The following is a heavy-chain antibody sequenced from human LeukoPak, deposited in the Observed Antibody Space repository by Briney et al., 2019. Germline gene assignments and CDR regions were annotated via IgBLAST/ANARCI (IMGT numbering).Heavy chain of an antibody. Sequence: PSQSLSPTCPLDGGSFSANYWSWISHPPGNGLEWIGEINHSGSTNYNPSLKSRATISIDTSKKQFSLKLSSVTAADTAVYYCARLRWLHQTYYFDYWGQGTLVTVSS. CDR3: ARLRWLHQTYYFDY. V-gene: IGHV4-34*01. D-gene: IGHD5-24*01. J-gene: IGHJ4*02. CDR2: INHSGST. CDR1: GGSFSANY.